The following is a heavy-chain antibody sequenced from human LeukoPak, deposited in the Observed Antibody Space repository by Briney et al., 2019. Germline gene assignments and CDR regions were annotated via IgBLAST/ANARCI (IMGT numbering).Heavy chain of an antibody. D-gene: IGHD3-22*01. CDR3: ARGKAAGYYYDSSGYPLDC. J-gene: IGHJ4*02. V-gene: IGHV4-34*01. CDR1: GGSFSGYY. CDR2: INHSGST. Sequence: SETLSFTCAVYGGSFSGYYWSWIRQPPGKGLEWIGEINHSGSTNYNPSLKGRVTISVDTSKNQFSLKLSSVTAADTAVYYCARGKAAGYYYDSSGYPLDCWGQGTLVTVSS.